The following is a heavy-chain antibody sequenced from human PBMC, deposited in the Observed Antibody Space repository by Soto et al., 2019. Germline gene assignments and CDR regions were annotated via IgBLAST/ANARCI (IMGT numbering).Heavy chain of an antibody. J-gene: IGHJ4*02. CDR1: GGSLSGATYS. CDR2: IFPSGTT. Sequence: KSSETLSLTCGVSGGSLSGATYSWNWIRQPPGKGLEWIGYIFPSGTTYYNPSLKSRVTISIDVSKNQFSPSLRSLTAADTAVYYCARSREFDYWSQGTLVTVSS. V-gene: IGHV4-30-2*01. CDR3: ARSREFDY.